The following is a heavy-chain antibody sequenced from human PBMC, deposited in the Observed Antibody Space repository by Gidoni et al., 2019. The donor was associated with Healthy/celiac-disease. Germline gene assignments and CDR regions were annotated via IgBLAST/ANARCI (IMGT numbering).Heavy chain of an antibody. J-gene: IGHJ6*02. Sequence: EVQLVESGGGLVQPGRSLRLSCTASGFTFGDYAMSWVRQAQGKGLEWLGFIRSKAYGGTTEYAASVKGRFTIARDDSKSIAYLQMNSLKTEDTAVYYCEVWTYYYGMDVWGQGTTVTVSS. CDR2: IRSKAYGGTT. CDR3: EVWTYYYGMDV. CDR1: GFTFGDYA. D-gene: IGHD2-21*01. V-gene: IGHV3-49*04.